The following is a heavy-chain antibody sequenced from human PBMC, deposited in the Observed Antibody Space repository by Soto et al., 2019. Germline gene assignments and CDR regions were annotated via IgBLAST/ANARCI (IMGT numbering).Heavy chain of an antibody. V-gene: IGHV3-30-3*01. D-gene: IGHD2-2*01. Sequence: QVQLVESGGGVDQPGRSLRLSCAASGFTFSSYAMHWVRQAPGKGLEWVAVISYDGSNKYYADSVKGRFTISRDNSKNTLYLQRNSLRAEDTAVYYCARGGEYQLLVDGMDVWGQGTTVTVSS. CDR2: ISYDGSNK. CDR1: GFTFSSYA. J-gene: IGHJ6*02. CDR3: ARGGEYQLLVDGMDV.